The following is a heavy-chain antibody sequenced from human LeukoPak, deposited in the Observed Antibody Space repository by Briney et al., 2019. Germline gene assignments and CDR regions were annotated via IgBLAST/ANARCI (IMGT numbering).Heavy chain of an antibody. CDR2: IYYSGST. CDR3: ARDSRGIAVAEAFDY. J-gene: IGHJ4*02. CDR1: GDSISSSKNY. D-gene: IGHD6-19*01. V-gene: IGHV4-39*07. Sequence: SETLSLTCTVSGDSISSSKNYWGWVRQPPGKGLEWVASIYYSGSTYYNPSLNGRASISVDTSNNQFSLKLSSVTAADTAVYYCARDSRGIAVAEAFDYWGQGTLVTVSS.